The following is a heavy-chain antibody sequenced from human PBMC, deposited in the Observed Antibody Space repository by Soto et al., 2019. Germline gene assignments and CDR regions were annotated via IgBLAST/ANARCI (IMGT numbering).Heavy chain of an antibody. V-gene: IGHV1-18*01. CDR3: ARDLYDFWSGYLSSWFDP. J-gene: IGHJ5*02. D-gene: IGHD3-3*01. CDR1: GYTFTSYG. Sequence: ASVKVSCKASGYTFTSYGISWVRQAPGQGLEWMGWISAYNGNTNYAQKLQGRVTMTTDTSTSTVYMELRSLRSDDTAVYYCARDLYDFWSGYLSSWFDPWGQGTLVTVSS. CDR2: ISAYNGNT.